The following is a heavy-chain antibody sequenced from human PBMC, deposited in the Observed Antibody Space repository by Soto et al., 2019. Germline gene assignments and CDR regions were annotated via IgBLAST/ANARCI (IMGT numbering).Heavy chain of an antibody. CDR3: ARVDSSGYYYYANY. J-gene: IGHJ4*02. D-gene: IGHD3-22*01. V-gene: IGHV3-33*01. CDR2: IWYDGSNK. Sequence: SCKASGFTFSSYGMHWVRQAPGKGLEWVAVIWYDGSNKYYADSVKGRFTISRDNSKNTLYLQMNSLRAEDTAVYYCARVDSSGYYYYANYWGQGTLVTVSS. CDR1: GFTFSSYG.